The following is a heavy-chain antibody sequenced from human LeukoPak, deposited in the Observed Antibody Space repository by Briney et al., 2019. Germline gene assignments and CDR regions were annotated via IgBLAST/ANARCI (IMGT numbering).Heavy chain of an antibody. CDR3: ARGGPQLWSHYYYYGMDV. CDR2: IYYSGTT. V-gene: IGHV4-31*03. D-gene: IGHD5-18*01. J-gene: IGHJ6*02. CDR1: GGSISSGGYY. Sequence: SETLSLTCTVSGGSISSGGYYWTWIRRHPGKGLEWIGCIYYSGTTYAHPSLKNRLSLSLDTSKNQFSLKLSSVTAADTAVYYCARGGPQLWSHYYYYGMDVWGQGTTVTVSS.